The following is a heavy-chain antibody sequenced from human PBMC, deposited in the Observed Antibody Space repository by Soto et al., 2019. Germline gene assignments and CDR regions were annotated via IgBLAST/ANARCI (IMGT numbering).Heavy chain of an antibody. V-gene: IGHV3-23*01. CDR3: VKATYYDFWSGYYPSMDV. CDR1: GFTFSSYA. D-gene: IGHD3-3*01. Sequence: EVQLLESGGGLVQPGGSLRLSCAASGFTFSSYAISWVRQAPGKGLEWVSAISGSGGSTYYADSVKGRFTISRDNSKNTLYLQMNSLRAEDTAVYYCVKATYYDFWSGYYPSMDVWGKGTTVTVSS. CDR2: ISGSGGST. J-gene: IGHJ6*03.